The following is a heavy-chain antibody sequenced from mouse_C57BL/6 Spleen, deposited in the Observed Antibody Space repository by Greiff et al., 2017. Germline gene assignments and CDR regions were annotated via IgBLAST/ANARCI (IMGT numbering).Heavy chain of an antibody. D-gene: IGHD4-1*01. Sequence: EVNVVESGGGLVKPGGSLKLSCAASGFTFSDYGMHWVRQAPEKGLEWVAYISRGSSTIYYADTVKGRYTISRDKAKNTLFLQMTSLRSEDTAMYYCARGSWDYYAMDYWGQGTSVTVSS. CDR1: GFTFSDYG. V-gene: IGHV5-17*01. CDR2: ISRGSSTI. J-gene: IGHJ4*01. CDR3: ARGSWDYYAMDY.